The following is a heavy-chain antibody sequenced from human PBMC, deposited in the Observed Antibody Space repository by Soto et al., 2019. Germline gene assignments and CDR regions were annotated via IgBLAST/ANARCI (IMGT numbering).Heavy chain of an antibody. D-gene: IGHD6-19*01. J-gene: IGHJ4*02. CDR2: ISSSGDST. CDR1: GVTFDNYG. V-gene: IGHV3-23*01. CDR3: APPTRLANGAWYVVH. Sequence: GGCRRLSCVVSGVTFDNYGMSWVRQAPGKGLEWVSAISSSGDSTYYADSVKGRFTISRDNSKNTLFLQMNSLRVEDTAAYYCAPPTRLANGAWYVVHWGQGTLVTVSS.